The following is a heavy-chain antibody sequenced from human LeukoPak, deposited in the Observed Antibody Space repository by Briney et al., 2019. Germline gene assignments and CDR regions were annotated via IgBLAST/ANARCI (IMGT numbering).Heavy chain of an antibody. J-gene: IGHJ4*02. CDR2: ISSSSTI. CDR3: ARDLTGYARYFDY. CDR1: GVTFSSYS. V-gene: IGHV3-48*01. Sequence: GGSLRLSCAASGVTFSSYSMNWVRDAPGKGLEWGSYISSSSTIYYADSVTGRFTISRDNAKNSLYLQMNILSAEDTAVYYGARDLTGYARYFDYWGQGTLVTVSS. D-gene: IGHD3-9*01.